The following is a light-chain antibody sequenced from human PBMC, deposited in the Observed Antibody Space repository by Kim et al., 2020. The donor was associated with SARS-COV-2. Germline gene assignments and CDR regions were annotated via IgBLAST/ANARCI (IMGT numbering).Light chain of an antibody. V-gene: IGKV3-15*01. CDR1: QNVNSN. J-gene: IGKJ4*01. CDR2: GAS. Sequence: EIAMMQSPATLSVSPGERATLSCRASQNVNSNLVWYQQKPGQAPRLLIYGASARATGIPDRFSGSGSGTEFTLTIRSLQPEDFAIYYCQQYNNWPRTFGGGTKVDIK. CDR3: QQYNNWPRT.